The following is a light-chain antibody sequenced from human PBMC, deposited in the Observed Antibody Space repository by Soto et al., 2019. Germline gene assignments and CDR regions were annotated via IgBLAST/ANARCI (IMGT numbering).Light chain of an antibody. CDR2: DAS. J-gene: IGKJ4*01. CDR3: QPYDNLPLT. Sequence: DIQMTQSPSSLSASVGDRVTITCQASQDISNYLNWYQQKPGKAPKLLIYDASNLETGVPSRFSGSGSGTEFTFTISSLQPEDIATYYCQPYDNLPLTFGGGTKVEIK. V-gene: IGKV1-33*01. CDR1: QDISNY.